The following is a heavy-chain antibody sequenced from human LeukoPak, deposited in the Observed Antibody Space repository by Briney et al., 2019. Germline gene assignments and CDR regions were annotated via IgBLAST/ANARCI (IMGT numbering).Heavy chain of an antibody. V-gene: IGHV3-7*01. D-gene: IGHD3-10*01. CDR2: IKQDGSEK. Sequence: PGGSLRLSCAASGFTFSSYWMSWVRQAPGKGLEWVANIKQDGSEKYYVDSVKGRFTISRDNAKNSLYLQMNSLRAEDTAVYYCARALGGILPYYYYGMDVWGQGTTVTVSS. CDR3: ARALGGILPYYYYGMDV. CDR1: GFTFSSYW. J-gene: IGHJ6*02.